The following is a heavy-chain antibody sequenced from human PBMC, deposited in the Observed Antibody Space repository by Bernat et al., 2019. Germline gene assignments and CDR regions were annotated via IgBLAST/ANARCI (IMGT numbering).Heavy chain of an antibody. J-gene: IGHJ2*01. V-gene: IGHV3-30-3*01. CDR1: GFTFSSYA. CDR2: ISYDGSNK. D-gene: IGHD6-13*01. CDR3: ARDGAAGGFYWYFDL. Sequence: QVQLVESGGGVVQPGRSLRLSCAASGFTFSSYAMHWVRQAPGKGLEWVAVISYDGSNKYYADSVKGRFTISRDNSKNTLYLQMNSLRAEVTAVYYCARDGAAGGFYWYFDLWGRGTLVTVSS.